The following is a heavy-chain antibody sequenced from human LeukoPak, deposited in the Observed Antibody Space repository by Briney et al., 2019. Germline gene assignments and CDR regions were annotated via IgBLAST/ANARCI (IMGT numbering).Heavy chain of an antibody. D-gene: IGHD6-19*01. CDR2: ISYDGSNK. Sequence: GRSLRLSCAASGFTFSSYAMHWVRQAPGKGLEWVAVISYDGSNKYCADSVKGRFTISRDNSKNTLYLQMNSLRAEDTAVYYCARSLRQWLGSVTTSFDYWGQGTLVTVSS. CDR3: ARSLRQWLGSVTTSFDY. CDR1: GFTFSSYA. J-gene: IGHJ4*02. V-gene: IGHV3-30*04.